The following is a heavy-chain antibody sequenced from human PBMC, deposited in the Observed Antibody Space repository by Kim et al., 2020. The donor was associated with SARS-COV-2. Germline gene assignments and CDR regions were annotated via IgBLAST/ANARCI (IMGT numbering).Heavy chain of an antibody. Sequence: PSLKSRVTISVDTSKNQFSLKLSSVTAADTAVYYCASQSERPSLDDAFDMWGQGTMVTVSA. J-gene: IGHJ3*02. CDR3: ASQSERPSLDDAFDM. D-gene: IGHD1-1*01. V-gene: IGHV4-59*08.